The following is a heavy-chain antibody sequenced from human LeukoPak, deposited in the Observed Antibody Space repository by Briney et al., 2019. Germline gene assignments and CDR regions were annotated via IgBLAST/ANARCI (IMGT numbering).Heavy chain of an antibody. CDR1: GGSISSYY. CDR2: IYYSGST. Sequence: SETLSLTCTVSGGSISSYYWSWIRQPPGKGLEWIGYIYYSGSTNYNPSLKSRVTISVDTSKNQFSLKLSSVTAADTAVYYCARGTDFWFDPWGQGTLVTASS. D-gene: IGHD3-3*01. J-gene: IGHJ5*02. V-gene: IGHV4-59*01. CDR3: ARGTDFWFDP.